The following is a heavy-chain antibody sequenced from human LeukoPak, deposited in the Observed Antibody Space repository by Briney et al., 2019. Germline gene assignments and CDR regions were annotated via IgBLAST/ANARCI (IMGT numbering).Heavy chain of an antibody. CDR3: ARAAMVRGVSHCFDP. CDR1: GFTFSSYS. CDR2: ISSSSSYI. V-gene: IGHV3-21*01. J-gene: IGHJ5*02. D-gene: IGHD3-10*01. Sequence: GGSLRLSCAASGFTFSSYSMNWVRQAPGKGLEWVSSISSSSSYIYYSDSLKGRFTISRDNAKNSLYLQMNSLRAEDTAVYYCARAAMVRGVSHCFDPWGQGTLVTVSS.